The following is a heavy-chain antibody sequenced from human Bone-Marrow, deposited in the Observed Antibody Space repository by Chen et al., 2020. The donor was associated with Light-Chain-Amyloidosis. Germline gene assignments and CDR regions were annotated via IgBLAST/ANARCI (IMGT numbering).Heavy chain of an antibody. V-gene: IGHV5-51*01. CDR3: ARRRDGYNFDY. J-gene: IGHJ4*02. CDR1: GYTFPNYW. Sequence: EVQLEQSGPEVNKPGESLKISCKGSGYTFPNYWIGWVRQMPGKGLEWMGVIYPDDSDAIYSPSFEGQVTISADKSITTAYLQWRSLKASDTAMYYCARRRDGYNFDYWGQGTLVTVSS. D-gene: IGHD5-12*01. CDR2: IYPDDSDA.